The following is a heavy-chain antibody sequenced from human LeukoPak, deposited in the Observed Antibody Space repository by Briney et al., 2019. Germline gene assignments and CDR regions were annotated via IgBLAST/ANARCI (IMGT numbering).Heavy chain of an antibody. CDR2: IYYSGTT. D-gene: IGHD6-6*01. J-gene: IGHJ4*02. V-gene: IGHV4-39*01. CDR1: GGSIRSSSYY. Sequence: SETLSLTCAVSGGSIRSSSYYWDWIRQPPGKGLEWIGSIYYSGTTYYNPSLKSRVTISVDTSKNQFSLNLNSVTAADTAVYYCATQVGAARTYFDYWGQGTLVTVSS. CDR3: ATQVGAARTYFDY.